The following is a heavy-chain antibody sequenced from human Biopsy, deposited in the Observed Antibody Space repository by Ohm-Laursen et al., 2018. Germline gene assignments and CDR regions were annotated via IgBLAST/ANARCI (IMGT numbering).Heavy chain of an antibody. V-gene: IGHV1-2*02. Sequence: ASVKVSCKASGYTFTGQYLHWVRQVPGQGLEWMGWINPHSGTTKFAQDFQGRVTMTWDTSITTAYMELRRLRSDDTAVYYCAKGQDLRGGAEYFQHWGQGALVTVSS. CDR1: GYTFTGQY. CDR2: INPHSGTT. CDR3: AKGQDLRGGAEYFQH. D-gene: IGHD2-15*01. J-gene: IGHJ1*01.